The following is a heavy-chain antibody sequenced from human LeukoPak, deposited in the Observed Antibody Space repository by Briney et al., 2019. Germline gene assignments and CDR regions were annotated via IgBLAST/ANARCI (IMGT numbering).Heavy chain of an antibody. CDR3: WREDILTVYYKACAFDI. D-gene: IGHD3-9*01. CDR1: GGTFSSYA. J-gene: IGHJ3*02. CDR2: IIPIFGTA. V-gene: IGHV1-69*06. Sequence: SVKVSCKASGGTFSSYAISWVRQAPGQGLEWMGGIIPIFGTANYAQKFQGRVPITADKYTSKAYMELSSLISEDTAVYYCWREDILTVYYKACAFDIWGQGTMVTVSS.